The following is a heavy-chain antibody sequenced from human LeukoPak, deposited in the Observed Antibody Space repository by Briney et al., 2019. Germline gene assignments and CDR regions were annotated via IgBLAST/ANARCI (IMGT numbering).Heavy chain of an antibody. Sequence: TSETLSLTCTVSGGSISSSSYYWGWIRQSPGKGLEWIGNIYYSGSTYYNPSLKSRVTISVDTSKNQFSLKLSSVTAADTAVYYCARHNGDYVAFDIWGQGTMVTVSS. CDR2: IYYSGST. CDR1: GGSISSSSYY. CDR3: ARHNGDYVAFDI. J-gene: IGHJ3*02. D-gene: IGHD4-17*01. V-gene: IGHV4-39*01.